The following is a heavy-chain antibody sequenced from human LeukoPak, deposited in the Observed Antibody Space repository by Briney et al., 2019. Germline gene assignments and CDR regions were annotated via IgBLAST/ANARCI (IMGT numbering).Heavy chain of an antibody. CDR1: GFTFSSYS. D-gene: IGHD2-15*01. CDR2: ISSSSSYI. J-gene: IGHJ4*02. Sequence: PGGSLRLSCAASGFTFSSYSMNWVGQAPGKGLEWVSSISSSSSYIYYADSVKGRFTISRDNAKNSLYLQMNSLRAEATAVDNCAIDSRLCSGGSCYPGYCGQGTLVTVSP. CDR3: AIDSRLCSGGSCYPGY. V-gene: IGHV3-21*01.